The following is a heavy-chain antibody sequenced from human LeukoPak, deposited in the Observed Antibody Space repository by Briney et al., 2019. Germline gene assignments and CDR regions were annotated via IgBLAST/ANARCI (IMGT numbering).Heavy chain of an antibody. CDR2: IRYDGSNK. CDR3: AKDHPLGYCSSTSCYPGIDY. Sequence: GGSLRLSCAASGFTFSSYGMHWDRQAPGKGLEWVAFIRYDGSNKYYADSVKGRFTISRDNSKNTLYLQKNSLRAEDTAVYYCAKDHPLGYCSSTSCYPGIDYWGQGTLVTVSS. V-gene: IGHV3-30*02. D-gene: IGHD2-2*01. J-gene: IGHJ4*02. CDR1: GFTFSSYG.